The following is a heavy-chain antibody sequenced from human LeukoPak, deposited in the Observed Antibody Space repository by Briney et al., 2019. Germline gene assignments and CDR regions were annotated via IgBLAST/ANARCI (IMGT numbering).Heavy chain of an antibody. CDR1: GFTFSSYT. CDR2: ISYDGSNK. CDR3: ARDRVGATDYFDY. J-gene: IGHJ4*02. V-gene: IGHV3-30-3*01. D-gene: IGHD1-26*01. Sequence: GRSLRLSCAASGFTFSSYTMHWVRQAPGKGLEWVAVISYDGSNKYYADSVKGRFTISRDNSKNTLYLQMNSLRAEDTAVYYCARDRVGATDYFDYWGQGTLVTVSS.